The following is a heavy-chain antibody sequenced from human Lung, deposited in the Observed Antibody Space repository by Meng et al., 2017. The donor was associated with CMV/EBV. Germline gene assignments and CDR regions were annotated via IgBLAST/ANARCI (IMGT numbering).Heavy chain of an antibody. CDR1: SGPVSSGVYC. J-gene: IGHJ5*02. V-gene: IGHV4-31*03. CDR3: ARQAPDNWFDP. CDR2: SYYDGTT. Sequence: CSVSSGPVSSGVYCWSWIRQHPEKGLEWIVYSYYDGTTHYNPSLRSRVSISVDTSKNQFSLKLNSVTAADMAVYFCARQAPDNWFDPWGQGALVTVSS.